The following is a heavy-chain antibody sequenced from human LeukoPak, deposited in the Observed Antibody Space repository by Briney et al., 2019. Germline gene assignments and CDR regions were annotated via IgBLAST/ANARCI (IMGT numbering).Heavy chain of an antibody. CDR2: MNPKSGGT. CDR3: ARSPDILNGEKFDY. D-gene: IGHD3-9*01. Sequence: ASVKVSCKASGYTFTGYYVHWVRQAPGQGLDWMGWMNPKSGGTNYAQKFEARVTMNRDTSISTAYMELSRLRFDDTAVYYCARSPDILNGEKFDYWGQGTLVTVSS. CDR1: GYTFTGYY. J-gene: IGHJ4*02. V-gene: IGHV1-2*02.